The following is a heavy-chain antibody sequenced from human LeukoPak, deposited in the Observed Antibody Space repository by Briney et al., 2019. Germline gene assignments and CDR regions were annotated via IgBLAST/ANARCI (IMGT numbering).Heavy chain of an antibody. V-gene: IGHV3-23*01. D-gene: IGHD6-13*01. J-gene: IGHJ4*02. CDR3: ARADASSSWYS. Sequence: GGSLRLSCAPSGFTLCIYPMNWLPPAPEGGRECVSTLCYRRGRIHYAHSEKGRHTISRDNSKITLYVQMNSRRAEDMAVYYCARADASSSWYSWGQGTLVTVSS. CDR2: LCYRRGRI. CDR1: GFTLCIYP.